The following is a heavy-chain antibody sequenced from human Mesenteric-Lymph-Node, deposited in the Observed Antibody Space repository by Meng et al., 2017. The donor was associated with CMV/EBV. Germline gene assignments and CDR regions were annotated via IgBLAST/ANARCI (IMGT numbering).Heavy chain of an antibody. D-gene: IGHD3-9*01. CDR2: INHSGST. CDR3: ARGSSYDILTGYFDY. Sequence: QVQLLQLGAGLVNPSETLSVTCAVYGGSLSCYYWNWIRQSQEKGLEWIGEINHSGSTTYNPSFTSRIIISVDTSTNQISLNMSSVTAADTAVYYCARGSSYDILTGYFDYWGQGALVTASS. J-gene: IGHJ4*02. CDR1: GGSLSCYY. V-gene: IGHV4-34*01.